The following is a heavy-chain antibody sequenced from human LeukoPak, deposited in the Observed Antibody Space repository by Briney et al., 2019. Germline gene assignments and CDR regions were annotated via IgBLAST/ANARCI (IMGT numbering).Heavy chain of an antibody. CDR3: ASDIVASSGPIDLDYSSSGNWFDP. J-gene: IGHJ5*02. D-gene: IGHD6-13*01. Sequence: GGSLRLSCAASGFTFSSYWMSWVRQAPGKGLEWVASIKQDGSEKYYVDSVKGRFTISRDNAKNSLYLQMNSLRSEDTAVYYCASDIVASSGPIDLDYSSSGNWFDPWGQGTLVTVSS. CDR2: IKQDGSEK. CDR1: GFTFSSYW. V-gene: IGHV3-7*03.